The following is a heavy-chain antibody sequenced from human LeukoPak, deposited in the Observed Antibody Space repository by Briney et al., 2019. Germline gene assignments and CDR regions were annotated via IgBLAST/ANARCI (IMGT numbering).Heavy chain of an antibody. CDR3: ARGRSGWYVFDY. CDR1: GFTVSSNY. V-gene: IGHV3-53*01. D-gene: IGHD6-19*01. CDR2: IYSSGTT. J-gene: IGHJ4*02. Sequence: GGSLRLSCAASGFTVSSNYKSWVRQAPGKGLEWVSVIYSSGTTYYADSVKGRFTISRDDSKNTLYLQMNSLRAEDTAVYYCARGRSGWYVFDYWGQGTLVTVSS.